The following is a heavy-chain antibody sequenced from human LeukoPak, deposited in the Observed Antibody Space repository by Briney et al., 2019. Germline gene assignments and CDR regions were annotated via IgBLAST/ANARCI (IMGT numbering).Heavy chain of an antibody. CDR2: IWYDGSNK. D-gene: IGHD3-22*01. Sequence: PGGSLRLSCAASGFTFSSYGMHWVRQAPGKGLEWVAVIWYDGSNKYYADSVKGRFTISRDNSKNTLYLQMNSLRAEDTAVYYCASSLPSGHRPYYDSSGYYRDAFDIWGQGTMVTVSS. CDR1: GFTFSSYG. V-gene: IGHV3-33*01. CDR3: ASSLPSGHRPYYDSSGYYRDAFDI. J-gene: IGHJ3*02.